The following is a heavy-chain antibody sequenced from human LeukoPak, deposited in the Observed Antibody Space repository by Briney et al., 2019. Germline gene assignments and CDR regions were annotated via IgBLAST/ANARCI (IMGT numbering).Heavy chain of an antibody. CDR3: ARDLRTPSDTNIAIDY. D-gene: IGHD4-23*01. Sequence: KPGGSLRLSCAASGFTFSSYSMMWVRQAPGKGLEWVSSISSSSSYIYYADSVKGRFTISRDNAKNSLYLQMNSLRAEDTAVYYCARDLRTPSDTNIAIDYWGQGTLVTVSS. CDR2: ISSSSSYI. CDR1: GFTFSSYS. J-gene: IGHJ4*02. V-gene: IGHV3-21*01.